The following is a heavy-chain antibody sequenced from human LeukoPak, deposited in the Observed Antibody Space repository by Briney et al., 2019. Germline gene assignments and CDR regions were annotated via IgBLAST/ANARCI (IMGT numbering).Heavy chain of an antibody. J-gene: IGHJ5*02. V-gene: IGHV1-2*02. D-gene: IGHD2-2*01. Sequence: ASVKVSCKASGCTITGYYMHWVRQAPGQGLEWMGWINPNSGGTNYAQKFQGRVTMTRDTSISTAYMELSRLRSDDTAVYYCAREQALLGYCSSTSCQRGADWFDPWGQGTLVTVSS. CDR2: INPNSGGT. CDR1: GCTITGYY. CDR3: AREQALLGYCSSTSCQRGADWFDP.